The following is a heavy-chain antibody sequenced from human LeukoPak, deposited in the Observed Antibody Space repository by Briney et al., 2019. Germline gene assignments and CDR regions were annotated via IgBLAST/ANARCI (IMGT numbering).Heavy chain of an antibody. CDR1: GYTFTIYY. Sequence: ASVSVSYRSSGYTFTIYYMHCVPRAPAQGREGGGIIKPSGGSTSYEQKFQGRVTMTRDTSTRTVYMELSRLRSEDTAVYYCARIRGNFNNWGQGTLVTVSS. V-gene: IGHV1-46*01. CDR2: IKPSGGST. J-gene: IGHJ4*02. D-gene: IGHD2-15*01. CDR3: ARIRGNFNN.